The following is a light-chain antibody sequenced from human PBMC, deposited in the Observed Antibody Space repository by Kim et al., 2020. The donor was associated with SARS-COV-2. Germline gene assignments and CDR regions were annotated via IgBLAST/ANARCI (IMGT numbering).Light chain of an antibody. J-gene: IGLJ2*01. Sequence: APGKTARITCGGNIIGSKSVHWYQQKPGQAPVLVVYDDIDRPSGIPERFSGSNSGNTATLTISRVEAGDEADYYCQVWDSSSDHVVFGGGTKLTVL. V-gene: IGLV3-21*03. CDR2: DDI. CDR3: QVWDSSSDHVV. CDR1: IIGSKS.